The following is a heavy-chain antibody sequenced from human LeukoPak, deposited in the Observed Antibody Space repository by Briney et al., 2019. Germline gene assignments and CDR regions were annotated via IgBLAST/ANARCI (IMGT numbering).Heavy chain of an antibody. Sequence: GGSQRLSCAASGFTFSSYEMNWARQAPGKGLEWVSYISSSGSTIYYADSVKGRFTISRDNAKNSLYLQMNSLRAEDTAVYYCAREGIAVAGNWFDPWGQGTLVTVSS. D-gene: IGHD6-19*01. CDR2: ISSSGSTI. CDR1: GFTFSSYE. V-gene: IGHV3-48*03. J-gene: IGHJ5*02. CDR3: AREGIAVAGNWFDP.